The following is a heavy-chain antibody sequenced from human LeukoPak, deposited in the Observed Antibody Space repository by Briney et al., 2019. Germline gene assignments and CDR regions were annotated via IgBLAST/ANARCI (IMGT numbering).Heavy chain of an antibody. D-gene: IGHD3-10*01. CDR3: ARLGAGPYYYYMDV. V-gene: IGHV3-30*02. CDR2: IRYDGSNK. J-gene: IGHJ6*03. Sequence: GGSLRLSCAASGFTFSSYGMHWVRQAPGKGLEWVAFIRYDGSNKYYADSVKGRFTISRDNAKNSLYLQMNSLRAEDTAVYYCARLGAGPYYYYMDVWGKGTTVTVSS. CDR1: GFTFSSYG.